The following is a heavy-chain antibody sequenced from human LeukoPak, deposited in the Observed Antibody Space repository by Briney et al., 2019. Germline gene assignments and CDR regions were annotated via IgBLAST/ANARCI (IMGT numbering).Heavy chain of an antibody. Sequence: VKVSCKASGYTFTSYGISWVRQAPGQGLEWMGWISAYNGNTNYAQKLQGRGTMTTDTSTSTAYMELRSLRSDDTAVYYCARATTYYYGSGSYPIFDYFDYWGQGTLVTVSS. CDR2: ISAYNGNT. CDR3: ARATTYYYGSGSYPIFDYFDY. J-gene: IGHJ4*02. V-gene: IGHV1-18*01. D-gene: IGHD3-10*01. CDR1: GYTFTSYG.